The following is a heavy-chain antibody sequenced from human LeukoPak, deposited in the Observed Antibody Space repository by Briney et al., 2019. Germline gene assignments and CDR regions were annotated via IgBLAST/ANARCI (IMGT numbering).Heavy chain of an antibody. J-gene: IGHJ5*02. Sequence: GASVKVSCKASGYTFISYAMHWVCQAPGQRLEWMGWINAGNGNTKYSQKFQGRVTITRDTSASTAYMELSSLRSEDTAVYYCARGGSSWYYWFDPWGQGTLVIVSS. CDR2: INAGNGNT. CDR3: ARGGSSWYYWFDP. V-gene: IGHV1-3*01. D-gene: IGHD6-13*01. CDR1: GYTFISYA.